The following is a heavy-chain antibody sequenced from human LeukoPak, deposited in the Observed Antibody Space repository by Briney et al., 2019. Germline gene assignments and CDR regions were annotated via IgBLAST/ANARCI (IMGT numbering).Heavy chain of an antibody. CDR1: GFSVRTTY. D-gene: IGHD2-15*01. CDR2: LYTGGGT. CDR3: SRRAGEYSHPYDY. V-gene: IGHV3-53*01. J-gene: IGHJ4*02. Sequence: GGSLRLSCAASGFSVRTTYMSWVRQAPGKGLEWVSVLYTGGGTDHADSVKGRFTISRDNSKNTLYLQMNSLRAEDTAIYYCSRRAGEYSHPYDYWGQGTLVTVSS.